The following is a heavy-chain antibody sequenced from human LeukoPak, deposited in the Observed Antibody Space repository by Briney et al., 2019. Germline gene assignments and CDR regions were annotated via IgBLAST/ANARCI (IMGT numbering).Heavy chain of an antibody. V-gene: IGHV1-46*01. J-gene: IGHJ4*02. D-gene: IGHD6-13*01. CDR1: GYTFTSYY. CDR2: INPSGGST. CDR3: ARAQTSNWYYFDY. Sequence: ASVKVSCKASGYTFTSYYMHWVRQAPGQGLEWMGIINPSGGSTSYTQRFQGRVTMTRDTSTSTVYMELSSLRSGDTAVYYCARAQTSNWYYFDYWGQGTLVTVSS.